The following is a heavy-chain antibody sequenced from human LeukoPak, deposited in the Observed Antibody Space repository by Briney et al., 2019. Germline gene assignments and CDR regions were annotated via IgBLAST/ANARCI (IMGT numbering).Heavy chain of an antibody. CDR1: GGSISSGGHY. D-gene: IGHD3-10*01. CDR3: TRDLSHLLYGSALDV. V-gene: IGHV4-31*03. J-gene: IGHJ6*02. CDR2: IYFSGST. Sequence: PSQTLSLTCTVSGGSISSGGHYWNWIRQHPGKGLEWIGYIYFSGSTLYNPSLKSRVTLSVDTSKNQFSLKLTPVTAADTAVYYCTRDLSHLLYGSALDVWGQGTTVTVSS.